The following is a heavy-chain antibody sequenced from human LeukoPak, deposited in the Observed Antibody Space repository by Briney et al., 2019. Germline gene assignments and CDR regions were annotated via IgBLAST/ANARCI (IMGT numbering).Heavy chain of an antibody. Sequence: GGSLRLSCAASGFTVSSKYMSWVRQAPGKGLEWVSVIYNDGSTSYADSVKGRFTVSRDNSKNTLYLQMNSLRVEDTAVYYCATVPPVAAIGCWGQGTLVTVSS. CDR2: IYNDGST. CDR3: ATVPPVAAIGC. V-gene: IGHV3-53*01. CDR1: GFTVSSKY. D-gene: IGHD2-2*01. J-gene: IGHJ4*02.